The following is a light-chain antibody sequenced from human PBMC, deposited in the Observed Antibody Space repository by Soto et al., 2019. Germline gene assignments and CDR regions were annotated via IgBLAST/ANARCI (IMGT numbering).Light chain of an antibody. J-gene: IGLJ3*02. CDR2: EVS. Sequence: QSVLTQPASVSGSPGQSITISCTGTSSDVGDYKYVSWYQHHPGKAPKVMIYEVSKRPSGVSNRFSGSKSGNTASLTISGLQAEDERDYYCSSYTRSNIWVFGGGTKVTVL. CDR3: SSYTRSNIWV. CDR1: SSDVGDYKY. V-gene: IGLV2-14*01.